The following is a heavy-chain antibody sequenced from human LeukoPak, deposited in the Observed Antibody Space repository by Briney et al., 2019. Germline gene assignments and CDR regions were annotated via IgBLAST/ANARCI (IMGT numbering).Heavy chain of an antibody. CDR1: GGSFSSYY. V-gene: IGHV4-34*01. Sequence: SETLSLTCAVYGGSFSSYYWSWIRQPPGKGLEWIGEINHSGSTNYNPSLKSRVTISVDTSKNQFSLKLSSVTAADTAVYYCARIPGLRSDFFDYWGQGTLVTVSS. D-gene: IGHD4-17*01. CDR3: ARIPGLRSDFFDY. J-gene: IGHJ4*02. CDR2: INHSGST.